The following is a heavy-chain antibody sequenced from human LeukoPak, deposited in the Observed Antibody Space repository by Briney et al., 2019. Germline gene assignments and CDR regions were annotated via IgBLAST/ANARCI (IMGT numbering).Heavy chain of an antibody. CDR1: GFTFSTYT. V-gene: IGHV3-21*01. J-gene: IGHJ4*02. CDR3: ARGQYDILTGLPLPDS. CDR2: ITSSSSYI. D-gene: IGHD3-9*01. Sequence: PGGSLRLSCAASGFTFSTYTMNWVRQAPGKGLEWVSSITSSSSYIYYADSVKGRFTISRDNAKNSLYLQMNSLRVEDTAVYYCARGQYDILTGLPLPDSWGQGTLVTVSS.